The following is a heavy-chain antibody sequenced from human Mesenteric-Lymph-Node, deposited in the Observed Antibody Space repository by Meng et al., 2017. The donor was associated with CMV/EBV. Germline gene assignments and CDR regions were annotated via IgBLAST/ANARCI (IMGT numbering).Heavy chain of an antibody. D-gene: IGHD3-9*01. Sequence: QVQLHQWGAGLLKPSETLSVTCAVYGGSFSGYYWNWIRQSPEKGLEWIGEINHSGSTTYNPSFTSRIIISVDTSTHQISLNMSSVTAADTAVYYCARGSSYDILTGYFDYWGQGALVTVSS. V-gene: IGHV4-34*01. CDR2: INHSGST. CDR3: ARGSSYDILTGYFDY. CDR1: GGSFSGYY. J-gene: IGHJ4*02.